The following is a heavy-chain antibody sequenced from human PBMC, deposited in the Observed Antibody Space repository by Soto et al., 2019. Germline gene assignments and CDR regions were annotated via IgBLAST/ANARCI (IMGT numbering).Heavy chain of an antibody. Sequence: SETLSLTCTVSGGSISSYYWSWIRQPPGKGLEWIGYIYYSGSTNYNPSLKSRVTISVDTSKNQFSLKLSPVTAADTAVYYCARDGAYDTDTMVRGFHYWGQGTLVTVSS. CDR1: GGSISSYY. CDR3: ARDGAYDTDTMVRGFHY. V-gene: IGHV4-59*01. D-gene: IGHD3-10*01. CDR2: IYYSGST. J-gene: IGHJ4*02.